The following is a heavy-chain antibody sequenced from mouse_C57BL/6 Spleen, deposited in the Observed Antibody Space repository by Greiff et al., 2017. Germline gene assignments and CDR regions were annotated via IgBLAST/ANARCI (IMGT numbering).Heavy chain of an antibody. CDR1: GFTFSDYY. V-gene: IGHV5-16*01. J-gene: IGHJ2*01. CDR2: INYDGSST. D-gene: IGHD1-1*01. Sequence: EVKLMESEGGLVQPGSSMKLSCTASGFTFSDYYLAWVRQVPEKGLEWVANINYDGSSTYYLDSLKSRFIISRDNAKNILYLQMSSLKSEDTATYYCARGGTVVAFDYWGQGTTLTVSS. CDR3: ARGGTVVAFDY.